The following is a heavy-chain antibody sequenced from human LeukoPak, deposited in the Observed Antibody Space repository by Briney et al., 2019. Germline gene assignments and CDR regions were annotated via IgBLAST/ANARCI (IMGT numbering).Heavy chain of an antibody. D-gene: IGHD5-12*01. CDR1: GGSISSGSYY. Sequence: SETLSLTCTVSGGSISSGSYYCSWIRQPAGKGLEWIGRIYTSGSTNYNPSLKSLVTISVDTSKNQFSLKLSSVTAANTAVYYCARSLGVTITQYGMDVWGQGTTVTVSS. CDR3: ARSLGVTITQYGMDV. J-gene: IGHJ6*02. CDR2: IYTSGST. V-gene: IGHV4-61*02.